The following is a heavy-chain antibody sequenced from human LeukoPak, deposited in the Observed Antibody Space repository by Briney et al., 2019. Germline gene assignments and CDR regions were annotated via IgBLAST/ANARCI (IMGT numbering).Heavy chain of an antibody. V-gene: IGHV1-3*03. D-gene: IGHD2/OR15-2a*01. CDR2: INAGNGNT. Sequence: ASVKVSCKASGYTFTGYYMHWVRQAPGQGLEWMGWINAGNGNTKYSQEFQGRVTITRDTSASTAYMELSSLRSEDMAVYYCAREGQYLSYYYMDVWGKGTTVTVSS. J-gene: IGHJ6*03. CDR3: AREGQYLSYYYMDV. CDR1: GYTFTGYY.